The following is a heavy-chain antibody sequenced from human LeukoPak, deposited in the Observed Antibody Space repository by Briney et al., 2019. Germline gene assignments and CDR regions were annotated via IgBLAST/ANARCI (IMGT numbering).Heavy chain of an antibody. Sequence: GGSLRLSCAASGFTFSSYAMSWVRQAPGKGLEWVSAISGSGGSTYYADSVKGRFTISRDNSKNTLYLQMNSLRAEDTAVYYCASQSSSWYAHNAFDIWGQGTMVTVSS. J-gene: IGHJ3*02. D-gene: IGHD6-13*01. CDR1: GFTFSSYA. CDR2: ISGSGGST. CDR3: ASQSSSWYAHNAFDI. V-gene: IGHV3-23*01.